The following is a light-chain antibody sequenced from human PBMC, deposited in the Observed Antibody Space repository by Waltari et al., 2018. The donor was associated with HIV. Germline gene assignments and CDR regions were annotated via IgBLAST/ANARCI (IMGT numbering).Light chain of an antibody. CDR1: QNIKTL. CDR3: QQTYSVSIT. Sequence: QLTQSPSSLSASLGDKVTITCRASQNIKTLLNWYQLRPGKAPRLLIYGVSGLPTGVPSRFTGGGSGADFTLTINNLQPEDFASYFCQQTYSVSITFGPGTRVDI. J-gene: IGKJ5*01. CDR2: GVS. V-gene: IGKV1-39*01.